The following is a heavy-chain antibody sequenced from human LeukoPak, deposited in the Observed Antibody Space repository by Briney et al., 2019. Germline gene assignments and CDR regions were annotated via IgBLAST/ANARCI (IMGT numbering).Heavy chain of an antibody. CDR1: GDSISSSSYD. CDR2: IYYSGST. D-gene: IGHD6-25*01. V-gene: IGHV4-39*01. J-gene: IGHJ5*02. CDR3: ASSGSSAYNWFDP. Sequence: ASETLSLTCTSAGDSISSSSYDWGWIRQPPGKGLEWIGTIYYSGSTYYNPSLKSRVTISVDTSKNQFSLKLSSVTAADTAVYYCASSGSSAYNWFDPWGQGALVTVSS.